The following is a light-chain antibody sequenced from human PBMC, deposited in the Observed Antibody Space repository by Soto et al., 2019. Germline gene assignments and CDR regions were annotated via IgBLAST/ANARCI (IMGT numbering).Light chain of an antibody. Sequence: EIVLTQSPGTLSLSAGERATLSCWASQTVSSNYLAWYQQKPGQAPRLLIYGASSRATGVPDRFSGGGSGTDFTLTISRLEPEDFAVYYCHQYARAPRTFGQGTKVDSK. CDR2: GAS. CDR3: HQYARAPRT. V-gene: IGKV3-20*01. CDR1: QTVSSNY. J-gene: IGKJ1*01.